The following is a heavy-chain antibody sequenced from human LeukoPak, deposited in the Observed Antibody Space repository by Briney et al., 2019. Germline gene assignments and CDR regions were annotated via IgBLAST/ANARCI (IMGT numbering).Heavy chain of an antibody. J-gene: IGHJ4*02. CDR3: ARVGDLLTGSSDY. D-gene: IGHD3-9*01. CDR2: IYPHDSDS. Sequence: GESLKLSCKVSGYSFTTYWIGWVRQMPGRGLEWVGIIYPHDSDSRYSPSFQDRVTISVDKSISTAYLQWGSLEASDTAIYYCARVGDLLTGSSDYWGRGTLVTVSS. V-gene: IGHV5-51*01. CDR1: GYSFTTYW.